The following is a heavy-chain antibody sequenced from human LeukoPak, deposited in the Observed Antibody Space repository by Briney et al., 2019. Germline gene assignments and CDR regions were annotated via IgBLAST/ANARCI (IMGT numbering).Heavy chain of an antibody. J-gene: IGHJ4*02. CDR1: SYIFSDAW. CDR3: ASSGSYRFDY. CDR2: ITASGTAM. D-gene: IGHD1-26*01. Sequence: PGGSLRLSCAASSYIFSDAWMNWVRQAPGKGLEWVSHITASGTAMFYADSVKGRFTISRDNAKNSLYLQMNSLRDEDTAVYYCASSGSYRFDYWGQGTLVTVSS. V-gene: IGHV3-48*02.